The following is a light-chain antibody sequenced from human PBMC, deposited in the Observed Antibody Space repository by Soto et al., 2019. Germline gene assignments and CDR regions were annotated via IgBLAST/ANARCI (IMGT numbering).Light chain of an antibody. CDR2: GAS. V-gene: IGKV3-11*01. J-gene: IGKJ4*01. Sequence: EIVLTQSPATLSLSPGERATLSCRASQSVSTSLAWYQQRPGQAPSLLIYGASNRATGIPARFSGSGSGTDFTLTISSLEPEDFAVYYCQQRSNWPLTFGGGTKVEIK. CDR3: QQRSNWPLT. CDR1: QSVSTS.